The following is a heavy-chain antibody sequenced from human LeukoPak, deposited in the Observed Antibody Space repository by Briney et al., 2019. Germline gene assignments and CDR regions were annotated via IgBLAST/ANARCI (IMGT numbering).Heavy chain of an antibody. CDR2: IYPGDSDT. CDR1: GYSFTSYW. V-gene: IGHV5-51*01. Sequence: GESLKISCKGSGYSFTSYWIGCVRQMPGKGLEWMGIIYPGDSDTRYSPSFQGQVTISADKSISTAYLQWSSLKASDTAMYYCARYIAASGTKIDYWGQGTLVTVSS. D-gene: IGHD6-13*01. J-gene: IGHJ4*02. CDR3: ARYIAASGTKIDY.